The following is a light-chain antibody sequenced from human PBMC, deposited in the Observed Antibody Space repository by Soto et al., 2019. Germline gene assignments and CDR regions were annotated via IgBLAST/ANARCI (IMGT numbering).Light chain of an antibody. V-gene: IGKV1-9*01. J-gene: IGKJ1*01. CDR3: QHYNTYSPGT. CDR2: DAS. CDR1: QGFNSY. Sequence: IQLTQSPSSLSASVGDRVTITCRASQGFNSYLAWYQQKPGRGPKLLIYDASTWQSGVPSRFIGSGSGTEFTLTITSLQPDDFATYYCQHYNTYSPGTFGQGTKVDIK.